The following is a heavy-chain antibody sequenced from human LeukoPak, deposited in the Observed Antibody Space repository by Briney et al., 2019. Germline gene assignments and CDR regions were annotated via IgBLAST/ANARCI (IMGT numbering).Heavy chain of an antibody. CDR2: ISGSGGST. J-gene: IGHJ4*02. Sequence: GGSLRLSCAASGFTFSSFAMSWVRQAPGKGLEWVSAISGSGGSTYYADSVKGRFTISRDNSKNTLYLQMSSLRAEDTAVYYCAKWDSSSSSFDYWGEGTLVTVSS. CDR3: AKWDSSSSSFDY. CDR1: GFTFSSFA. D-gene: IGHD6-6*01. V-gene: IGHV3-23*01.